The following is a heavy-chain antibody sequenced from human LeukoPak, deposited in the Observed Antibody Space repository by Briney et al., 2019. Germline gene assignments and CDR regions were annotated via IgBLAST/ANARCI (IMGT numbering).Heavy chain of an antibody. CDR1: GYTFTSYG. J-gene: IGHJ5*02. Sequence: ASVKVSCKASGYTFTSYGISWVRQAPGQGLEWMGWISAYNGNTNYAQKLQGRVTMTTDTSTSTAYMELRSLRSDDTAVYYCARDLIAVAGYNWFDPWGQGTLVTVSS. CDR2: ISAYNGNT. CDR3: ARDLIAVAGYNWFDP. D-gene: IGHD6-19*01. V-gene: IGHV1-18*01.